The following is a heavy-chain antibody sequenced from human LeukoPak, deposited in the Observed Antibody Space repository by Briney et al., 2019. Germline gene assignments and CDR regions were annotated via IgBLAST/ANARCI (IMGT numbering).Heavy chain of an antibody. CDR3: ARGQYYDILTGPTPLGNYYFDY. V-gene: IGHV4-59*08. Sequence: KPSETLSLTCTVSGGSISSYYSSWIRQPPGKGLEWIGYIYYSGSTTYNPSLKSRVTISVDTSKNQFSLKLSSVTAADTAVYYCARGQYYDILTGPTPLGNYYFDYWGQGTLVTVSS. CDR1: GGSISSYY. CDR2: IYYSGST. D-gene: IGHD3-9*01. J-gene: IGHJ4*02.